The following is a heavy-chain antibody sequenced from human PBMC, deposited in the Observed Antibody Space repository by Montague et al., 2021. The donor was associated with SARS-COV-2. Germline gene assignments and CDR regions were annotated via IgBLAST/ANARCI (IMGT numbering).Heavy chain of an antibody. CDR3: AIAMVRGFSRAFDI. CDR1: GGSISGYY. D-gene: IGHD3-10*01. J-gene: IGHJ3*02. Sequence: SETLSLTCAVYGGSISGYYWSWIRQPPGKGLEWIGEINHSGSTNXNPSLKSRVTISVDTSKNQFSLKLSSVTAADTAVYYCAIAMVRGFSRAFDIWGQGTMVTVSS. V-gene: IGHV4-34*01. CDR2: INHSGST.